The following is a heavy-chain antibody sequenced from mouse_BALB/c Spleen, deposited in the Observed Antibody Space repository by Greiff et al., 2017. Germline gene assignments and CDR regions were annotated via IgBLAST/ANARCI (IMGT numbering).Heavy chain of an antibody. Sequence: VQLQQSGPELVRPGVSVKISCKGSSYTFTDYAMHWVKQSHAKSLEWIGVISTYYGNTNYNQKFKGKATMTVDKSSSTAYMELARLTSEDSAVYYCARSYGNYEDYAMDYWGQGTSVTVSS. D-gene: IGHD2-1*01. CDR2: ISTYYGNT. J-gene: IGHJ4*01. CDR3: ARSYGNYEDYAMDY. CDR1: SYTFTDYA. V-gene: IGHV1-67*01.